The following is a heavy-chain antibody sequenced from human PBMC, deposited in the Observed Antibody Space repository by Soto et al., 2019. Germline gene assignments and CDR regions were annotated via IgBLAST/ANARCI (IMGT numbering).Heavy chain of an antibody. CDR2: FIPIFGTA. J-gene: IGHJ4*02. CDR3: ARDSGSAGTTYYFDY. Sequence: QVQLVQSGAEVKKPGSSVKVSCKASGGTFSSYAISWVRQAPGQGLEWMGGFIPIFGTANYAQKFQGRVTITADESTSTAYMELSSLRSEETAVYYCARDSGSAGTTYYFDYWGQGTLVTVSS. CDR1: GGTFSSYA. D-gene: IGHD1-7*01. V-gene: IGHV1-69*01.